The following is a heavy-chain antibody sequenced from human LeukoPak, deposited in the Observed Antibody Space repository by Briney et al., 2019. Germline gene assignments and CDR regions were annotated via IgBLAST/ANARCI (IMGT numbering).Heavy chain of an antibody. CDR2: IIPTFGTA. CDR1: GGTFSSYA. CDR3: ARATTLLPSKFYYFDY. J-gene: IGHJ4*02. Sequence: ASVKVSCKASGGTFSSYAISWVRQAPGQGLEWMGGIIPTFGTANYAQKFQGRVTITTDESTSTAYMELSSLRSEDTAVYYCARATTLLPSKFYYFDYWGQGTLVTVSS. V-gene: IGHV1-69*05. D-gene: IGHD1-26*01.